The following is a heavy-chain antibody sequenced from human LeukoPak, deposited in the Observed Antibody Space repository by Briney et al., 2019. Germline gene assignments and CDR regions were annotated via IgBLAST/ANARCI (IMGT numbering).Heavy chain of an antibody. CDR3: ARNVGWYSHDS. V-gene: IGHV4-59*08. D-gene: IGHD6-19*01. CDR2: IYGSGRT. J-gene: IGHJ4*02. Sequence: SETLSLTCTVSGDSLSSHYWSWIRQPPGKGLEWIGYIYGSGRTHYDPSLRSRVTISEDTSKNQFSLKLTSVTAADTAVYYCARNVGWYSHDSWGQGTLVTVSS. CDR1: GDSLSSHY.